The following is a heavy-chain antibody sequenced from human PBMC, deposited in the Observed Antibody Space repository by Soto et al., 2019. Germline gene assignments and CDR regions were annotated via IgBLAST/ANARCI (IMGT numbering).Heavy chain of an antibody. D-gene: IGHD6-19*01. CDR3: ATFVVAVPVSVCYSMDV. V-gene: IGHV6-1*01. J-gene: IGHJ6*02. CDR1: GESVSSNSAA. Sequence: SQTLSLTCAISGESVSSNSAAWNWIRQSPSRGLEWLGRTYYRSRWYNDYAVSVKSRITINPDTSKNQFSLQLNSVTPDDTAVHYCATFVVAVPVSVCYSMDVLYQGTTV. CDR2: TYYRSRWYN.